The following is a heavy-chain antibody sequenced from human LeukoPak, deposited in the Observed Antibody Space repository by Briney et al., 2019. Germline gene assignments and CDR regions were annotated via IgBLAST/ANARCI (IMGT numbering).Heavy chain of an antibody. CDR3: ARRWVYDKRAFDA. CDR1: GGSISGTYY. Sequence: PSETLSRTCTVSGGSISGTYYCSWIRQPPGKGLEWNGYIYYTGTTDSNPSLKSRVTISLDTSKNQFSLNLSSVTAADTAVYYCARRWVYDKRAFDAWGQGTMVTVSS. J-gene: IGHJ3*01. V-gene: IGHV4-59*08. CDR2: IYYTGTT. D-gene: IGHD3-16*01.